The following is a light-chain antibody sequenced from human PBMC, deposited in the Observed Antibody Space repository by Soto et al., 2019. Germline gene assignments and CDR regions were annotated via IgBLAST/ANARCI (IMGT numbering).Light chain of an antibody. Sequence: DIQMTQSPSTLSASVGDGVTITCRASQTITTSLAWYQQKPGKAPKLLIYKASSLESGVPSRFSGSGSGTEFTLTICSLQPDDFATYYCQQYDSYSVRTFGQGTKVEI. V-gene: IGKV1-5*03. CDR3: QQYDSYSVRT. J-gene: IGKJ1*01. CDR2: KAS. CDR1: QTITTS.